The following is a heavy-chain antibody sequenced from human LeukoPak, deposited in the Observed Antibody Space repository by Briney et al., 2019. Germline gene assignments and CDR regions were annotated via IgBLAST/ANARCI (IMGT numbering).Heavy chain of an antibody. J-gene: IGHJ5*02. Sequence: PSETLSLTCTVSGGSISTYFWTWIRQFPGKGLEWIGYIYYTGNTSYNPSLKSRVTISVDTSENQFSLKLTSVTAADTAVYYCARGGRGRNWFDPWGQGTLVTVSS. CDR1: GGSISTYF. V-gene: IGHV4-59*01. CDR3: ARGGRGRNWFDP. D-gene: IGHD3-10*01. CDR2: IYYTGNT.